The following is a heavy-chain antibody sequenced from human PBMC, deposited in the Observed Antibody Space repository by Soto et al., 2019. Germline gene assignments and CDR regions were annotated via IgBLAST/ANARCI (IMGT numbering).Heavy chain of an antibody. CDR3: AKERSSGWSFDY. D-gene: IGHD6-19*01. Sequence: PGGSLRLSCAASGFTFSTYAMNWVRQAPGKGLEWVSGISGSGDSTYYADSVKGRFTVSRDNSKNTLYLQMNSLRAEDTAVFYCAKERSSGWSFDYWGQGTRDTVSS. J-gene: IGHJ4*02. CDR2: ISGSGDST. V-gene: IGHV3-23*01. CDR1: GFTFSTYA.